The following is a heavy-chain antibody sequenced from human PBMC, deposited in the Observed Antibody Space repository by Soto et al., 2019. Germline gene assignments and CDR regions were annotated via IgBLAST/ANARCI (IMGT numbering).Heavy chain of an antibody. CDR1: GFTFSNYA. CDR3: ARDGLGAYTYGSYYFDY. Sequence: EVQLLESGGGLVQPGGSLRLSCAASGFTFSNYAMSWVRQAPGTGLKWVSTISTSGGSTYSAASVKGRFTISRDNSKNTLYLQMNSLRAEDTAVYYCARDGLGAYTYGSYYFDYWGQGALVTVSS. CDR2: ISTSGGST. V-gene: IGHV3-23*01. J-gene: IGHJ4*02. D-gene: IGHD5-18*01.